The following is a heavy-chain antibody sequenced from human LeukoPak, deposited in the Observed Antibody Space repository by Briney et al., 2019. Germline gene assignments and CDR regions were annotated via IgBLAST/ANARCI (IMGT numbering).Heavy chain of an antibody. J-gene: IGHJ4*02. CDR2: LYSGPTT. CDR3: ARITTIGYFES. CDR1: GFTVSSTY. V-gene: IGHV3-53*01. Sequence: PGGSLRLSCAASGFTVSSTYMSWVRQPPGKGLQWVSPLYSGPTTYDADSVGGRFTISRDNSKNTLYLQMNSLRAEDTAVYYCARITTIGYFESWGQGTLVTISS. D-gene: IGHD3-22*01.